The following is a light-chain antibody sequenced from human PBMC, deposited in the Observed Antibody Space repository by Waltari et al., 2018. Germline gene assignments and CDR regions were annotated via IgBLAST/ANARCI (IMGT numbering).Light chain of an antibody. CDR1: QSISRY. CDR3: QQSYSTPEWT. V-gene: IGKV1-39*01. J-gene: IGKJ1*01. CDR2: AAS. Sequence: DIQMTQSPYSLSASVGDRVTITCRARQSISRYLNWYQQKPRKAPKLLIYAASSLQSGVPSRFSGSGSGTEFNLTISSLQPEDFATYFCQQSYSTPEWTFGQGTKVEIK.